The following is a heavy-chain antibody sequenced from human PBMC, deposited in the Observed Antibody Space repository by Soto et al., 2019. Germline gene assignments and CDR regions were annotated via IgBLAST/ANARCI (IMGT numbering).Heavy chain of an antibody. J-gene: IGHJ5*02. Sequence: SETLSLTCTFSGGSISSYYWSWIRQPPGKGLEWIGYIYYSGSTNYNPSLKSRVTISVDTSKNQFSLKLSSVTAADTAVYYCARHLEYQLLQAFDPWGQGTLVTVSS. CDR2: IYYSGST. CDR3: ARHLEYQLLQAFDP. V-gene: IGHV4-59*08. D-gene: IGHD2-2*01. CDR1: GGSISSYY.